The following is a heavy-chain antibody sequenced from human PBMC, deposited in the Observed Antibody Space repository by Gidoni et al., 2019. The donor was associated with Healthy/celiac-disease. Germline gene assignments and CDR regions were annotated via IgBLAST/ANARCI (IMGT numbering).Heavy chain of an antibody. V-gene: IGHV3-43*02. D-gene: IGHD3-10*01. CDR3: ATQLITPLYYYYGMDV. CDR2: ISGDGGST. CDR1: GFTFDDYA. J-gene: IGHJ6*02. Sequence: EVQLVESGGGVVQPGGSLRLSRAASGFTFDDYAMHWVRQAPGKGLEWVSLISGDGGSTYYADSVKGRFTISRDNSKNSLYLQMNSLRTEDTALYYCATQLITPLYYYYGMDVWGQGTTVTVSS.